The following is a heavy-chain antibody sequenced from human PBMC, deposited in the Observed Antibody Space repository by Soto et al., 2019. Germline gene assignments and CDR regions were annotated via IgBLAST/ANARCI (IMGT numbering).Heavy chain of an antibody. J-gene: IGHJ5*02. D-gene: IGHD3-22*01. CDR2: IYYSGST. CDR1: GYSVTSHY. V-gene: IGHV4-59*02. Sequence: SETLSLSCSFSGYSVTSHYWSWIRQPPGKGLEWIGYIYYSGSTNYNPSLKSRVTISVDTSKNQFSLKLSSVTAADTAVYYCARDNSSGWRHNWFDPWGQGTLVTVSS. CDR3: ARDNSSGWRHNWFDP.